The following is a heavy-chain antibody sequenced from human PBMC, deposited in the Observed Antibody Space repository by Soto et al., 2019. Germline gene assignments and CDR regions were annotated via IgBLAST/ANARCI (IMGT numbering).Heavy chain of an antibody. Sequence: EVQLLESGGGLVQPGGSLRLSCAASGFTFSSYAMSWVRQAPGKGLEWVSAISGSGGSTYYADSVKGQFTISRDNSKNTLYLQMNNLRAEDTAVYYCAKGHLILPDTFDIWGQGTMVTVSS. D-gene: IGHD2-21*01. CDR2: ISGSGGST. CDR3: AKGHLILPDTFDI. V-gene: IGHV3-23*01. J-gene: IGHJ3*02. CDR1: GFTFSSYA.